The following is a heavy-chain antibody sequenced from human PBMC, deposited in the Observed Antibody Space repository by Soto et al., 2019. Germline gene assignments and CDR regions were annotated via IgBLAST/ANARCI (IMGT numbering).Heavy chain of an antibody. CDR3: ARDYWDIVVVPAVFGMDV. D-gene: IGHD2-2*01. V-gene: IGHV1-3*01. J-gene: IGHJ6*02. CDR1: GYTFTSYA. CDR2: INAGNGNT. Sequence: ASVKVSCEASGYTFTSYAMHWVRQAPGQRLEWMGWINAGNGNTKYSQKFQGRVTITRDTSASTAYMELSSLRSEDTAVYYCARDYWDIVVVPAVFGMDVWGQGTTDTVSS.